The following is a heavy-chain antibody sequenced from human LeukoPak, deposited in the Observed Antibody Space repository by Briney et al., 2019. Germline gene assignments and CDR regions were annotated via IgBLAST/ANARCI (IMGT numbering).Heavy chain of an antibody. J-gene: IGHJ5*02. D-gene: IGHD3-10*01. CDR2: ITSNSEYI. CDR1: GFTFSSYA. V-gene: IGHV3-21*01. Sequence: PGGSLRLSCAASGFTFSSYAMNWVRQAPGKGLEWVSSITSNSEYIYYADSVKGRLTISRDNAKNSVYLQMNSLRAEDTAVYYCGSSGSYYWFDPWGQGTLVTVSS. CDR3: GSSGSYYWFDP.